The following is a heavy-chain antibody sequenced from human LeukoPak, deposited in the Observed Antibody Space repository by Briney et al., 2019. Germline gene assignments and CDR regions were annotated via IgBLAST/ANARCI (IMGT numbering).Heavy chain of an antibody. CDR1: GYSISSGYY. CDR2: IHHSGNT. D-gene: IGHD3-10*01. J-gene: IGHJ5*02. CDR3: ARGPITMVRGVLPALYWFDP. Sequence: SETLSLTCDVSGYSISSGYYWGGIRPPPGKGLEWIWSIHHSGNTYYNPSLKSRVTISVDTSKNQFSLKLSSVTAADTAVYYCARGPITMVRGVLPALYWFDPWGQGTLVTVSS. V-gene: IGHV4-38-2*01.